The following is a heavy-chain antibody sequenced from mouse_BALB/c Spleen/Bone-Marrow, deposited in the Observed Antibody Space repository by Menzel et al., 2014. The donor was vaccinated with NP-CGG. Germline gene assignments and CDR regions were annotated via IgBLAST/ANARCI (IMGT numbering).Heavy chain of an antibody. Sequence: QVQLQQSGAELVRPGSSVKISCKASGYAFSSYWMNWVKQRPGQGLEWIGQIYPGDGDTNYNGKFKGKATQTADKSSSTAYMQLSSLTSEDSAVYFCARWITTVVAPYVMDYWGQGTSVTVSS. CDR1: GYAFSSYW. CDR2: IYPGDGDT. J-gene: IGHJ4*01. CDR3: ARWITTVVAPYVMDY. V-gene: IGHV1-80*01. D-gene: IGHD1-1*01.